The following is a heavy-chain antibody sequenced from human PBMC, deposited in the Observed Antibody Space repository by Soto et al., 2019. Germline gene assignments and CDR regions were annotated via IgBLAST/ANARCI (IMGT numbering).Heavy chain of an antibody. CDR3: ARGEAAAGTVGNWFDP. Sequence: ASVKVSCKFSGYTLTELSMHCVRQAPGKGLEWMGGFDPEDGETIYAQKFQGRVTMTEDTPTDTAYMELSSLRSEDTAVYYCARGEAAAGTVGNWFDPWGQGTPVTVSS. CDR2: FDPEDGET. J-gene: IGHJ5*02. CDR1: GYTLTELS. D-gene: IGHD6-13*01. V-gene: IGHV1-24*01.